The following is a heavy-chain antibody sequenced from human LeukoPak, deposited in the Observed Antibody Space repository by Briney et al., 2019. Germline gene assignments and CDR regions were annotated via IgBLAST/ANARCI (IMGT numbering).Heavy chain of an antibody. CDR3: AREPRVGIAVAEGWFDP. D-gene: IGHD6-19*01. J-gene: IGHJ5*02. V-gene: IGHV1-69*05. Sequence: ASVKVSCKASGGTFSSYAISWVRQAPGQGLEWMGGIIPIFGTANYAQKFQGRVTITTDESTSTAYMELSSLRPEDTAVYYCAREPRVGIAVAEGWFDPWGQGTLVTASS. CDR2: IIPIFGTA. CDR1: GGTFSSYA.